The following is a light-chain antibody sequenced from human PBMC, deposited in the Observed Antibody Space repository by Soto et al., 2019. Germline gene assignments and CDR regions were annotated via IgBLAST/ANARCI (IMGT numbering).Light chain of an antibody. CDR1: SSNIGAGYD. Sequence: QSVLTQPPSVSGAPGQRVTISCTGSSSNIGAGYDVHWYQQLPGTAPKLLIYGNSNRHSGFPDRFSGSKSVTSASLAIPGLQAEDEADYYCQSYDSSLSGVVFGGGTQLTVL. CDR2: GNS. J-gene: IGLJ2*01. V-gene: IGLV1-40*01. CDR3: QSYDSSLSGVV.